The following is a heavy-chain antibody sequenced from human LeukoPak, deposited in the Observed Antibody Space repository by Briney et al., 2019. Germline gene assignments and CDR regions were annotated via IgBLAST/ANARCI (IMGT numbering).Heavy chain of an antibody. J-gene: IGHJ5*02. Sequence: ASVKVSCKASGYTFTSYGISWVRQAPGQGLEWMGWISAYNGNTNYAQKLQGRVTITTDTSTSTAYMELRSLRPDDTAVYYRARDTPILGYCSSTSCYGWFDPWGQGTLVTVSS. CDR3: ARDTPILGYCSSTSCYGWFDP. V-gene: IGHV1-18*01. CDR2: ISAYNGNT. D-gene: IGHD2-2*01. CDR1: GYTFTSYG.